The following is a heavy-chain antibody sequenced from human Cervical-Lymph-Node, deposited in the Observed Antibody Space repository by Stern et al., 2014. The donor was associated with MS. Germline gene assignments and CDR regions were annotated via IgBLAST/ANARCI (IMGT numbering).Heavy chain of an antibody. V-gene: IGHV4-4*02. CDR2: VYHSGSA. Sequence: QVQLVESGPGLVKPSGTLSLTCAVSGGSISRDNWWSWVRQPPGKGLEWIGEVYHSGSANYNPSLKSRVTMSVDKSKNQFSLRLTSVTAADTAVYYCARDFEFQLQCDWGQGALVTVSS. CDR1: GGSISRDNW. D-gene: IGHD2-2*01. CDR3: ARDFEFQLQCD. J-gene: IGHJ4*02.